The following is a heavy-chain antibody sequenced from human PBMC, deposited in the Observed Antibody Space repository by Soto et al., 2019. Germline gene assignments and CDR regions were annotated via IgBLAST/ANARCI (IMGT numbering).Heavy chain of an antibody. J-gene: IGHJ5*02. CDR1: GGTFSSYA. V-gene: IGHV1-69*13. CDR2: IIPIFGTA. D-gene: IGHD6-6*01. Sequence: ASVKVSCKASGGTFSSYAISWVRQAPGQGLEWMGGIIPIFGTANYAQKFQGRVTITADESTSTAYMELSSLRSEDTAVYYCAREKGSSSNAWFDPWGQGTLVTVSS. CDR3: AREKGSSSNAWFDP.